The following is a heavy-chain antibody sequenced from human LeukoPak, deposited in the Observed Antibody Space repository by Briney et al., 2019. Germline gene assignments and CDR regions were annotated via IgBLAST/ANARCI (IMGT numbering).Heavy chain of an antibody. J-gene: IGHJ5*02. CDR1: GGSVSSYY. D-gene: IGHD6-13*01. Sequence: SETLSLTCAVSGGSVSSYYWSWIRQPAGKGLEWIGRFDTSGSTYYNPSLMSRVTLSIDTSKNQFSLKLTSVTAADTAVYFCARDLGSSSYFWNWFDPWGQETLVTVSS. CDR3: ARDLGSSSYFWNWFDP. V-gene: IGHV4-4*07. CDR2: FDTSGST.